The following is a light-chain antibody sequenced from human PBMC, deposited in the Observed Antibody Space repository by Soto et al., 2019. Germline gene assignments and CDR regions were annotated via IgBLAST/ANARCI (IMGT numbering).Light chain of an antibody. CDR2: SAS. CDR3: QQYGSSPLT. J-gene: IGKJ4*01. V-gene: IGKV3-20*01. CDR1: QSVSSSH. Sequence: EVVLTQSPGTLSLSPGERATISCRASQSVSSSHLAWYQQKPGQAPGLLIFSASHRATGIPDRFSGSGSGTDFTLSITRLEPEDFAVYYCQQYGSSPLTFGGGTKVEIK.